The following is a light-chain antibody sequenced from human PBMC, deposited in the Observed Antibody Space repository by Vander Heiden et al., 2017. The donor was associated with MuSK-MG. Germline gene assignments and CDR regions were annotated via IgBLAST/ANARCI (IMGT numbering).Light chain of an antibody. CDR3: QVWDSSSDHPV. CDR2: DDS. Sequence: SDELTQPPSVSVAQGQTARLTGGGNNSGSEGVHWYQQKQGQAPVLVVYDDSARPSGIPERFSGSNSGNTATLTISRVEAGDEADYYCQVWDSSSDHPVFGGGTKLTVL. CDR1: NSGSEG. V-gene: IGLV3-21*02. J-gene: IGLJ2*01.